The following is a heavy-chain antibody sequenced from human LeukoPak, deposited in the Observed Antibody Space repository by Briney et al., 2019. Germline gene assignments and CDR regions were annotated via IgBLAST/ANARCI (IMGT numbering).Heavy chain of an antibody. D-gene: IGHD4-17*01. J-gene: IGHJ4*02. CDR3: TRVEGDYGDYNFDY. CDR2: IRSKANSYAT. Sequence: GGSLKLSCAASGSTFSGSAMHWVRQASGKGLEWVGRIRSKANSYATAYAASVKGRFTISRDDSKNTAYLQMNSLKTEDTAVYYCTRVEGDYGDYNFDYWGQGTLVTVSS. CDR1: GSTFSGSA. V-gene: IGHV3-73*01.